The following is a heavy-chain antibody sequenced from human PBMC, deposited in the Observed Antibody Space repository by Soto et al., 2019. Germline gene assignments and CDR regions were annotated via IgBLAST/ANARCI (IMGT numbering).Heavy chain of an antibody. Sequence: SETLSLTCTVSGGSISSYYWSWIRQPPGKGLEWIGYIYYSGSTNYNPSLKSRVTISVDTSKNQFSLKLSSVTAADTAVYYCIDAGSSAFDSWGQGTLVTVSS. CDR2: IYYSGST. D-gene: IGHD1-26*01. J-gene: IGHJ4*02. V-gene: IGHV4-59*01. CDR1: GGSISSYY. CDR3: IDAGSSAFDS.